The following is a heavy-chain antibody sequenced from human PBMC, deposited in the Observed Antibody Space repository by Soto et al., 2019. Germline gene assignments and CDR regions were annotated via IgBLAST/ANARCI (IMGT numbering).Heavy chain of an antibody. CDR3: VRLIGNSWLDF. V-gene: IGHV6-1*01. J-gene: IGHJ5*01. Sequence: SQTLSLTCAISGDSVSSSSVTWNWIRPSPSRGLEWLGRTYYRSKWYNDYAESMKSRITINPDTSKDQFSLHLNSVTPEDTAVYYCVRLIGNSWLDFWGQGTLVTVSS. CDR1: GDSVSSSSVT. D-gene: IGHD1-26*01. CDR2: TYYRSKWYN.